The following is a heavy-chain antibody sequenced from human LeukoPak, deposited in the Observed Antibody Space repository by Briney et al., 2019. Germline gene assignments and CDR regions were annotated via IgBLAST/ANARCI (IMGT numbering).Heavy chain of an antibody. CDR2: IYHSGST. CDR1: GGSISSSNW. J-gene: IGHJ4*02. D-gene: IGHD3-22*01. CDR3: ASREISSGYWNFDY. V-gene: IGHV4-4*02. Sequence: PSETLSLTCAVSGGSISSSNWWSWVRQPPGKGLEWIGEIYHSGSTNYNPSLKSRVTIPVDKSKNQFSLKLSSVTAADTAVYYCASREISSGYWNFDYWGQGTLVTVSS.